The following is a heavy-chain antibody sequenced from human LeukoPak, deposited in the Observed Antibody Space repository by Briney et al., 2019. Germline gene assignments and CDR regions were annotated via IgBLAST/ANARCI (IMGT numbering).Heavy chain of an antibody. J-gene: IGHJ3*02. Sequence: SETLSLTCTVSGYSISSGYYWGWIRQPPGKGLEWIGSIYHSGSTYYNPSLKSRVTISVDTSKNQFSLKLSSVTAADTAVYYCARGGSGWYTDAFDIWGQGTMVTVSS. CDR2: IYHSGST. CDR1: GYSISSGYY. CDR3: ARGGSGWYTDAFDI. D-gene: IGHD6-19*01. V-gene: IGHV4-38-2*02.